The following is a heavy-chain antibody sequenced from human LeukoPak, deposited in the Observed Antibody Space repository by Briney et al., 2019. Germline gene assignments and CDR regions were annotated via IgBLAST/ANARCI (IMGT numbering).Heavy chain of an antibody. CDR2: IYYSGST. V-gene: IGHV4-59*01. D-gene: IGHD3-10*01. Sequence: SETLSLTCTVSGGSISSYYWSWIRQPPGKGLEWIGYIYYSGSTNYNPSLKSRVTISVDTSKNQFSLKLSSVTAADTAVYYCAREGSYTFDPWDQGTLVTVSS. CDR1: GGSISSYY. J-gene: IGHJ5*02. CDR3: AREGSYTFDP.